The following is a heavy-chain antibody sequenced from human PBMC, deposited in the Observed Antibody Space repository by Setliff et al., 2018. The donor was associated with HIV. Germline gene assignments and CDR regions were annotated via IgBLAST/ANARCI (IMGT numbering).Heavy chain of an antibody. J-gene: IGHJ4*02. CDR2: ISAYNGIG. CDR1: GYTFTSYG. V-gene: IGHV1-18*01. Sequence: ASVKVSCKASGYTFTSYGISWVRQAPGQGLEWMGWISAYNGIGNDEQAQKFKGRVTFTADKSTSTVYMELSRLRSDDTALYYCARILYSSFSSFDYWGQGTLVTVSS. CDR3: ARILYSSFSSFDY. D-gene: IGHD6-19*01.